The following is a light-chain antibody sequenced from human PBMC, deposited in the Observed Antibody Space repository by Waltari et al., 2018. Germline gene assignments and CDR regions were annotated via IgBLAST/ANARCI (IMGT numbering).Light chain of an antibody. CDR2: RNN. V-gene: IGLV1-47*01. J-gene: IGLJ3*02. Sequence: QSVLTQPPSASGTPGQRVTISCSGSRSNIRSNYVYWYQQLPGTAPKLLIYRNNQRPSGVPDRFSGSKSGTSASLAISGLRSEDEADYYCAAWDDSLSGRVFGGGTKVTVL. CDR3: AAWDDSLSGRV. CDR1: RSNIRSNY.